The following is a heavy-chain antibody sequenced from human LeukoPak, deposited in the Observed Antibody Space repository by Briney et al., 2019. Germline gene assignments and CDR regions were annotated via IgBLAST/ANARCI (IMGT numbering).Heavy chain of an antibody. CDR2: IGSSSSYI. D-gene: IGHD3-10*01. CDR3: ARVRYYGSGSYYLYIDY. Sequence: GGSLRLSCAASGFTFSSYSMNWVRQAPGKGLEWVSSIGSSSSYIYYADSVKGRFTISRDNAKNSLYLQMNSLRAEDTAVYYCARVRYYGSGSYYLYIDYWGQGTLVTVSS. V-gene: IGHV3-21*01. J-gene: IGHJ4*02. CDR1: GFTFSSYS.